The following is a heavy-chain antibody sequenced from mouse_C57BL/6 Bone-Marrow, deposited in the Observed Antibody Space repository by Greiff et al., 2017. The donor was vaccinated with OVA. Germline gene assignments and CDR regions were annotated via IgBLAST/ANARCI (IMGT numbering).Heavy chain of an antibody. D-gene: IGHD5-1*01. J-gene: IGHJ4*01. CDR1: GFTFSDYG. Sequence: EVKLVESGGGLVKPGGSLKLSCAASGFTFSDYGMHWVRQAPEQGLEWVAYISRGSSTIYYADTVKGRFTISTDNAKNTLYLQMTSLRAEDTAVYYCAYPYYYAMDYWGQGTSVTVSS. CDR3: AYPYYYAMDY. V-gene: IGHV5-17*01. CDR2: ISRGSSTI.